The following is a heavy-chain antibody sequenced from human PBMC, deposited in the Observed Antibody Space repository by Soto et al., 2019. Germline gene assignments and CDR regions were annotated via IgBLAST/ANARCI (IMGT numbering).Heavy chain of an antibody. D-gene: IGHD5-12*01. CDR2: INHSGST. Sequence: QVQLQQWGAGLLKPSETLSLTCAVYGGSFSGYYWSWIRQPPGKGLEWIGEINHSGSTNYNPSLKSRVTISGDPSKNQFPLKLSSVTAADTAVYYCARGRGYSGYDLGGNWFDPWGQGTLVTVSS. J-gene: IGHJ5*02. V-gene: IGHV4-34*01. CDR1: GGSFSGYY. CDR3: ARGRGYSGYDLGGNWFDP.